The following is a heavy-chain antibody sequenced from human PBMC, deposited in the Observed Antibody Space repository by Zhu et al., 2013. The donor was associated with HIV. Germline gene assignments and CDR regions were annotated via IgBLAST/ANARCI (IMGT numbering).Heavy chain of an antibody. J-gene: IGHJ4*02. V-gene: IGHV1-2*02. D-gene: IGHD3-10*01. CDR2: INPNSGVT. CDR1: GYTFSDYY. CDR3: AKDHRSSVLRGVKFDS. Sequence: QVQLVQSGADVKKPGASVKVSCKSSGYTFSDYYMHWVRQAPGQGLEWVGWINPNSGVTNYAQKFQGRVTMTRDTSINTTYVELSRLRSDDTAVYFCAKDHRSSVLRGVKFDSWGQGTLIAVSS.